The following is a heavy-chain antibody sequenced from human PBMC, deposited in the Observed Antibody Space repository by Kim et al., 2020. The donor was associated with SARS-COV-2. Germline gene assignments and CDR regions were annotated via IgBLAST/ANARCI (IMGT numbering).Heavy chain of an antibody. V-gene: IGHV3-30*18. CDR3: AKSPPGIAVAGIRDY. J-gene: IGHJ4*02. CDR1: GFTFSSYG. Sequence: GGSLRLSCAASGFTFSSYGMHWVRQAPGKGLEWVAVISYDGSNKYYADSVKGRFTISRANSKNTLYLQMNSLRAEDTAVYYCAKSPPGIAVAGIRDYWGQGTLVTVSS. D-gene: IGHD6-19*01. CDR2: ISYDGSNK.